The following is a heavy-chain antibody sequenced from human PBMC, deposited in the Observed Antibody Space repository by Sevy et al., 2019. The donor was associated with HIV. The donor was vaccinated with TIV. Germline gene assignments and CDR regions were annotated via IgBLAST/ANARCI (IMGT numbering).Heavy chain of an antibody. V-gene: IGHV3-30-3*01. CDR3: ARVAVSYCTYDCFHLFDY. J-gene: IGHJ4*02. CDR1: GFSFSHYA. CDR2: ISYDGTYK. Sequence: GGSLRLSCAVSGFSFSHYAFHWVRQAPGKGLEWVSLISYDGTYKYYADSVKGRFTISRDNSKNSLYLQMNSLRGNVTAVYYWARVAVSYCTYDCFHLFDYWGPGARVTVSS. D-gene: IGHD2-8*01.